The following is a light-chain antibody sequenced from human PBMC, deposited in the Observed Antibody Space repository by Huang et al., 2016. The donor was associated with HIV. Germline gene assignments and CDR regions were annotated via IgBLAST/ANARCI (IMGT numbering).Light chain of an antibody. J-gene: IGKJ2*01. CDR1: QTVSSN. CDR3: QHYRVWPPVYT. V-gene: IGKV3-15*01. CDR2: AAS. Sequence: EIVMTQSPATLSVSPGERATLSCRASQTVSSNLAWYQQKPGQAPRLLIYAASTSATDIPARFSGSGSGTEFTLTISSLQSEDFAVYYCQHYRVWPPVYTFGQGTKLEIK.